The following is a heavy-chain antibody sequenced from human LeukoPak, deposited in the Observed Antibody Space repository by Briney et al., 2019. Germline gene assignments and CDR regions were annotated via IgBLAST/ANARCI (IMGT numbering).Heavy chain of an antibody. D-gene: IGHD3-3*01. Sequence: GGSLRLSCAASGFTFSSYSMNWVRQAPGKGREWVANIKQDGSEKYYVDSVKGRFTISRDNAKNSLYLQMNSLRAEDTAVYYCARLGTITTDIDYWGQGTLVTVSS. J-gene: IGHJ4*02. CDR3: ARLGTITTDIDY. CDR1: GFTFSSYS. CDR2: IKQDGSEK. V-gene: IGHV3-7*01.